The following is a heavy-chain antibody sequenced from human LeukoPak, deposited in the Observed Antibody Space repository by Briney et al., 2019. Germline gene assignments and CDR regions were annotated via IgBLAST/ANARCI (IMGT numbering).Heavy chain of an antibody. CDR2: ISYDGSNK. D-gene: IGHD4-17*01. CDR3: ASPADYGDGY. Sequence: GGSLRLSCAAPGFIFSAYAMHWVRQAPGKGLEWVAVISYDGSNKYYADSMKGRFTIPRDNSNNTLHLQLNSLRAEDTAVYYCASPADYGDGYWGQGTLVTVSS. V-gene: IGHV3-30-3*01. J-gene: IGHJ4*02. CDR1: GFIFSAYA.